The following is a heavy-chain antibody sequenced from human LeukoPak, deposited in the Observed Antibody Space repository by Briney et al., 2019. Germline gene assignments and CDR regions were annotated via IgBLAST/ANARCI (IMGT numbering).Heavy chain of an antibody. D-gene: IGHD5-18*01. CDR2: INHSGST. J-gene: IGHJ4*02. Sequence: PSETLSLTCAVYGGSFSGYYWSWIRQPPGKGLEWIGEINHSGSTNYNPSLKSRVTISVDTSKNQFSLKLSSVTAADTAVYYCATVDSYGYICDYWGRGTLVTVSS. V-gene: IGHV4-34*01. CDR1: GGSFSGYY. CDR3: ATVDSYGYICDY.